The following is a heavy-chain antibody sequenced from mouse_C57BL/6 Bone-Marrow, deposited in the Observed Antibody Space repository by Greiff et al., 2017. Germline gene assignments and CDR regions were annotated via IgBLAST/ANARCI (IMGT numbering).Heavy chain of an antibody. V-gene: IGHV1-5*01. CDR2: IYPGNSDT. CDR3: TRTSSYRAMDY. D-gene: IGHD1-1*01. J-gene: IGHJ4*01. Sequence: EVQLQQSGTVLARPGASVKMSCMTSGYTFTSYWMHWVKQRPGQGLEWIGAIYPGNSDTSYNQKFKGKAKLTAVTSASTAYMELSSLTNEDSAVYYCTRTSSYRAMDYWGQGTSVTVSS. CDR1: GYTFTSYW.